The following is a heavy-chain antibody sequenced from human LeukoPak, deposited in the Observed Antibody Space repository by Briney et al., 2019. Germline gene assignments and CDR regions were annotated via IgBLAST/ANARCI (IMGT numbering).Heavy chain of an antibody. CDR2: IYPGDSDT. D-gene: IGHD1-1*01. CDR3: ARQTGTTFNAFDI. CDR1: GYTFTDYY. J-gene: IGHJ3*02. V-gene: IGHV5-51*01. Sequence: GASVKVSCKASGYTFTDYYMQWVRQAPGQGLEWMGIIYPGDSDTRYSPSFQGQVTISADKSISTAYLQWSSLKASDTAMYYCARQTGTTFNAFDIWGQGTMVTVSS.